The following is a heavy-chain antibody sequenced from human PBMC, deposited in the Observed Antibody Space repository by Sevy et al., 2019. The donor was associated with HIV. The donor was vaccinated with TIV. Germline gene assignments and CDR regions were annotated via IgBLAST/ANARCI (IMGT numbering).Heavy chain of an antibody. D-gene: IGHD2-2*01. J-gene: IGHJ4*02. CDR3: ARALVVVPAATLGY. CDR2: ISSSGSTI. CDR1: GFTFSDYY. Sequence: GGSLRLSCAVSGFTFSDYYMSWIRQAPGKGLEWLSYISSSGSTIYYADSVKGRFTMSRDNAKNSLYLQMNSLRAEDTAVYYCARALVVVPAATLGYWGQGTLVTVSS. V-gene: IGHV3-11*04.